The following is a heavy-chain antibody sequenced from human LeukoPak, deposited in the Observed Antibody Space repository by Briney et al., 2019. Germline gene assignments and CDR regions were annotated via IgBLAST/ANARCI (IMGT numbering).Heavy chain of an antibody. J-gene: IGHJ4*02. Sequence: GGSLRLSCAASGFTFSSYSMNWARQAPGKGLEWVSYISSSSSTIYYADSVKGRFTISRDNAKNSLYLQMNSLRAEDTAVYYCARDKVGATRYWGQGTLVTVSS. CDR3: ARDKVGATRY. V-gene: IGHV3-48*04. CDR1: GFTFSSYS. D-gene: IGHD1-26*01. CDR2: ISSSSSTI.